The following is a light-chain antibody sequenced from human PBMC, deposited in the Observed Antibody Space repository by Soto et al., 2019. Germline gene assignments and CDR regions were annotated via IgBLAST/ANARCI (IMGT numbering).Light chain of an antibody. V-gene: IGKV1-39*01. CDR1: QRITTY. J-gene: IGKJ2*01. CDR2: TSG. CDR3: QQTYSTPST. Sequence: IHVTQSPSSLSASVGDRVTITCRASQRITTYLNWYQQKPGEAPKLLISTSGTLQRGVPSRFSGSGSGTDFTLTITSLQPADFATYFCQQTYSTPSTFGQGTTLEIK.